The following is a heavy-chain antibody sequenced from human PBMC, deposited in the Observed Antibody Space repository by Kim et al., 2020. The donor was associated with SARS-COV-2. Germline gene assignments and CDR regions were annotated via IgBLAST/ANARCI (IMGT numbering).Heavy chain of an antibody. V-gene: IGHV3-53*01. CDR1: GFTFSTKT. D-gene: IGHD1-20*01. CDR2: INRNETT. Sequence: GGSLRLSCAASGFTFSTKTMTWVRQAPGKGLEWVSFINRNETTNYADSVKGRFTTSRDTSKNTLYLQMDNLRADDTAVYYCAGDNYNNYWYKYWGQGTLVTVSA. CDR3: AGDNYNNYWYKY. J-gene: IGHJ4*02.